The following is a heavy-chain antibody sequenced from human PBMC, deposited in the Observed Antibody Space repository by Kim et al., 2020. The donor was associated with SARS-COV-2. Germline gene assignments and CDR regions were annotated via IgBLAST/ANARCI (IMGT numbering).Heavy chain of an antibody. J-gene: IGHJ4*02. CDR3: ARRTRTYSSGWYEDPYFDY. V-gene: IGHV5-51*01. CDR2: IYPGDSDT. Sequence: GESLKISCKGSGYSFTSYWIGWVRQMPGKGLEGMGIIYPGDSDTRYSPSFQGKVTISADKSISTAYLQWSSLKASDTAMYYCARRTRTYSSGWYEDPYFDYWVQGTLVTVSS. CDR1: GYSFTSYW. D-gene: IGHD6-19*01.